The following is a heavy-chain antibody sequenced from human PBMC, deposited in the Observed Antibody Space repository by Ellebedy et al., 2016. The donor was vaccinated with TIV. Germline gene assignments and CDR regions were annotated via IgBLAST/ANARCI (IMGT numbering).Heavy chain of an antibody. J-gene: IGHJ4*02. Sequence: PGGSLRLSCAASGFNFSSYWMSWVRQAPGKGLEWVANIKQDGSEKYYVDSVKGRFTISRDNAKNSLYLQMNSLRAEDTAVYYCAREYHYIVATVYFDYWGQGTLVTVSS. CDR2: IKQDGSEK. CDR3: AREYHYIVATVYFDY. CDR1: GFNFSSYW. D-gene: IGHD5-12*01. V-gene: IGHV3-7*01.